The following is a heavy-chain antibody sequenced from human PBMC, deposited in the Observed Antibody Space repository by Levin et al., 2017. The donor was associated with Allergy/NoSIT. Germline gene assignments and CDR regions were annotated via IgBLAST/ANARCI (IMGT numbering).Heavy chain of an antibody. CDR3: AREVKGNNWNYVDY. Sequence: ASVKVSCKASGYTFTGYYMHWVRQAPGQGLEWMGRVNPNNGDTNYAQRFQGRVTMTRDTSISTAYMDLSRLSSDDTAVDYCAREVKGNNWNYVDYWGQGTLVTVSS. CDR2: VNPNNGDT. D-gene: IGHD1-20*01. CDR1: GYTFTGYY. V-gene: IGHV1-2*06. J-gene: IGHJ4*02.